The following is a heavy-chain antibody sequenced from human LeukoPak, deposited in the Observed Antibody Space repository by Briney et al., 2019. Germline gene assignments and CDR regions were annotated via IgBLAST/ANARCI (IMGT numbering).Heavy chain of an antibody. CDR2: IYYRGDT. D-gene: IGHD1-1*01. CDR1: GGSINNYY. Sequence: PSETLSLACTVSGGSINNYYWNWIRQSPGKGLEWIGYIYYRGDTRYNPSLKSRVTISIGTSKSQISLKLNSVNAADTAIYYCAREPESTAGNYFDNWGQGTLVTVSS. CDR3: AREPESTAGNYFDN. V-gene: IGHV4-59*01. J-gene: IGHJ4*02.